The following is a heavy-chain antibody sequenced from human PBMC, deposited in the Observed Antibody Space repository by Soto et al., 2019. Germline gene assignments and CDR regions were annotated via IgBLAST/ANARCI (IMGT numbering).Heavy chain of an antibody. V-gene: IGHV3-11*05. Sequence: QVQLVESGGGLVKPGGSLRLSCAASGFTFSDYYMSWIRQAPGKGLEWLSYISTSSSYRNYADSVKGRFTISRDNAKNSLYLQMNILRVEDTAVYYCAREGPGTSTWYVDSWGQGTLVTVSS. D-gene: IGHD6-13*01. CDR2: ISTSSSYR. J-gene: IGHJ4*02. CDR1: GFTFSDYY. CDR3: AREGPGTSTWYVDS.